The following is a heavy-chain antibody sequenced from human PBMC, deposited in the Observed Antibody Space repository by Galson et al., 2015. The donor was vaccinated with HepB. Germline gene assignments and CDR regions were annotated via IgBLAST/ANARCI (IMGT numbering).Heavy chain of an antibody. CDR2: ISGSGGST. D-gene: IGHD3-22*01. CDR3: AKDCDYDSSGTDAFDI. Sequence: SLRLSCAASGFTFSSYAMSWVRQAPGKGLEWVSAISGSGGSTYYADSVKGRFTISRDNSKNTLYLQMNSLRAEDTAVYYCAKDCDYDSSGTDAFDIWGQGTMVTVSS. V-gene: IGHV3-23*01. J-gene: IGHJ3*02. CDR1: GFTFSSYA.